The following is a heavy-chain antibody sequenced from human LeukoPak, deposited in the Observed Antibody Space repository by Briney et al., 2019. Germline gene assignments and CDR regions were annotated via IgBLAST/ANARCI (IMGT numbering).Heavy chain of an antibody. J-gene: IGHJ6*02. Sequence: AGGSLRLSCAASGFIFSTYSMNWVRQAPGKGLEWVSSISGSGSYKHYADSVKGRFTISRDNAKNSLFLQMKSLRAEDTAVYYCASDQGYCSGDSCPYGMDVWGQGTTVTVSS. V-gene: IGHV3-21*01. CDR3: ASDQGYCSGDSCPYGMDV. CDR2: ISGSGSYK. CDR1: GFIFSTYS. D-gene: IGHD2-15*01.